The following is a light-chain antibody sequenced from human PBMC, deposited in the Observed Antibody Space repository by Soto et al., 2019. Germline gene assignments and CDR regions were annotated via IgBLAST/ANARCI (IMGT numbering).Light chain of an antibody. J-gene: IGLJ1*01. CDR2: DVS. Sequence: QSVLTQPASVSGSPGQSITISCTGTSNDVGGYNYVSWYQHHPGKAPKLMIYDVSNRPSGVSNRFSGSKSGNTASLTISGLQTEDEADYYCGSYTSSSTLYVFGTGTKVTVL. CDR1: SNDVGGYNY. CDR3: GSYTSSSTLYV. V-gene: IGLV2-14*03.